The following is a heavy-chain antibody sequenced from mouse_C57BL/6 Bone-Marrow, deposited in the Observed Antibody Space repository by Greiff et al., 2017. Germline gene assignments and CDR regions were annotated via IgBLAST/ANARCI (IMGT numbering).Heavy chain of an antibody. CDR2: IDPSDSYT. D-gene: IGHD4-1*01. CDR3: ATWGWFAY. Sequence: VQLQQPGAELVKPGASVTLSCKASGYTFTSYWMQWVKQRPGQGLEWIGEIDPSDSYTNYNQKFKGKATLTVDTSSSTAYMQLSSLTSEDSAVYYCATWGWFAYWGQGTLVTVSA. V-gene: IGHV1-50*01. CDR1: GYTFTSYW. J-gene: IGHJ3*01.